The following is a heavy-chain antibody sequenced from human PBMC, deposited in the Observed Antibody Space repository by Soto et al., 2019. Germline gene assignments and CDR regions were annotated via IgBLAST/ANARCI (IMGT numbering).Heavy chain of an antibody. J-gene: IGHJ4*02. CDR1: GFTFSSYG. V-gene: IGHV3-33*01. CDR3: ARDDCSSTSCSKVPASIFDY. CDR2: IWYDGSNK. Sequence: QVQLVESGGGVVQPGRSLRLSCAASGFTFSSYGMHWVRQAPGKGLEWVAVIWYDGSNKYYADSVKGRFTISRDNSKNTLYLQMNSLRAEDTAVYYCARDDCSSTSCSKVPASIFDYWGQGTLVTVSS. D-gene: IGHD2-2*01.